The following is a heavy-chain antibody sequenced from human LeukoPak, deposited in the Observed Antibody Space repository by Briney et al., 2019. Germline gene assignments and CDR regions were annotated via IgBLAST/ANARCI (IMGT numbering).Heavy chain of an antibody. CDR3: ARDYDFWSGYPRPVDY. CDR1: GSTFSSYG. CDR2: IWYDGSNK. Sequence: GGSLRLSCAASGSTFSSYGMHWVRQAPGKGLEWVAVIWYDGSNKYYADSVKGRFTISRDNSKNTLYLQMNSLRAEDTAVYYCARDYDFWSGYPRPVDYWGQGTLVTVSS. D-gene: IGHD3-3*01. V-gene: IGHV3-33*01. J-gene: IGHJ4*02.